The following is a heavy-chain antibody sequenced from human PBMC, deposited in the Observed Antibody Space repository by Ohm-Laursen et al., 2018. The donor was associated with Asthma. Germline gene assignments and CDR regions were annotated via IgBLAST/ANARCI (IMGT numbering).Heavy chain of an antibody. Sequence: SLRLSCAASGFTFSSYGMHWVRQAPGKGLEWVAVISYDGSNKYYADSVKGRFTISRDNSKNTLYLQMNTLRAEDTAVYYCAAAPEIDTIFGEQPAYYGMDVWGQGTTVTVSS. V-gene: IGHV3-33*05. CDR2: ISYDGSNK. CDR3: AAAPEIDTIFGEQPAYYGMDV. D-gene: IGHD3-3*01. J-gene: IGHJ6*02. CDR1: GFTFSSYG.